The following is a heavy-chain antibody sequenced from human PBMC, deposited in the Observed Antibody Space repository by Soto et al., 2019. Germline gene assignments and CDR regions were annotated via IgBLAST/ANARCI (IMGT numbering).Heavy chain of an antibody. CDR2: IIPIFGTA. V-gene: IGHV1-69*13. J-gene: IGHJ4*02. CDR1: GGTFSSYA. Sequence: SVKVSCKASGGTFSSYAISWVRQAPGQGLEWMGGIIPIFGTANYAQKFQGRVTITADESTSTAYMELSSLRSDDTAVYYCARSAPFDIYAITPGEFWGQGTLVTVSS. CDR3: ARSAPFDIYAITPGEF. D-gene: IGHD3-10*01.